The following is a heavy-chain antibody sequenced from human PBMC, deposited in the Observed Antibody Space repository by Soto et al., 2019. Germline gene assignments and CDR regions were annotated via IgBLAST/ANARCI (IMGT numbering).Heavy chain of an antibody. J-gene: IGHJ4*02. V-gene: IGHV2-5*02. CDR2: IYWDDDK. D-gene: IGHD3-22*01. Sequence: QITLKESGPTLVKPTQTLTLTCTFSGFSLSTSGVGVGWIRQPPGKALEWLALIYWDDDKRYSPSLKSRLTITKDTSKTQVVLTMTNMDPVDTATYYCAHLTYYYDSSGYYYSFFDYWGQGTLVTVSS. CDR1: GFSLSTSGVG. CDR3: AHLTYYYDSSGYYYSFFDY.